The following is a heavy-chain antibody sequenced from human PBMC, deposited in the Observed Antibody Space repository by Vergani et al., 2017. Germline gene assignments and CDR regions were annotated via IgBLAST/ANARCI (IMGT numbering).Heavy chain of an antibody. V-gene: IGHV3-23*01. CDR1: GFTFSSHA. CDR2: ISGSGGST. CDR3: ARFDVLQQVFDI. J-gene: IGHJ3*02. Sequence: EVQLLESGGGLVQPGGSLRLSCAASGFTFSSHAMSWVRQAPGKGLEWVSAISGSGGSTYYADSVKGRFTISRDNSKNTLNLHMDRLRAGDTAVYYCARFDVLQQVFDIWGRGTLVTVSS. D-gene: IGHD1-1*01.